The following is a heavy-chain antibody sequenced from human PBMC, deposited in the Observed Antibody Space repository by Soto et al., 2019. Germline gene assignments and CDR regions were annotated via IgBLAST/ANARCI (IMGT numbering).Heavy chain of an antibody. D-gene: IGHD2-8*01. CDR2: ISSNGGRT. V-gene: IGHV3-23*01. J-gene: IGHJ2*01. Sequence: EVQLLESGGGLVQPGGSLRLSCAASGFTFRSYAMSWVRQAPGKGLEWVSGISSNGGRTYYADPVKGRFTISRDNSKNKLYLQMNSLRAEDTALYYCAKDNGPPGTSDWYFDFWDRGTLVSVSS. CDR3: AKDNGPPGTSDWYFDF. CDR1: GFTFRSYA.